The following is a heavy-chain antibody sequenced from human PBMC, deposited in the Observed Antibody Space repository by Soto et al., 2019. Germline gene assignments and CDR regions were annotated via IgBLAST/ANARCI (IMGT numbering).Heavy chain of an antibody. V-gene: IGHV4-31*03. D-gene: IGHD5-18*01. CDR1: GGSISSGDYY. Sequence: TLSLTCTVSGGSISSGDYYWNWIRQHPGKGLEWIGYIYYSGSTYYNPSLKRRVTISIDTSKTQFSLRLNSVTAADTAVYYCARSDGYSYGSRAYGMDVWGQGTTVTVSS. J-gene: IGHJ6*02. CDR3: ARSDGYSYGSRAYGMDV. CDR2: IYYSGST.